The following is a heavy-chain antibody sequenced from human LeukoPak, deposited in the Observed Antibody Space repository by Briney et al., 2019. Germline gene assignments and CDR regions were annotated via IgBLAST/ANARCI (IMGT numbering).Heavy chain of an antibody. J-gene: IGHJ6*03. CDR3: ARDRGYTYGWYMDV. CDR1: GDSISSGSYY. CDR2: MYSSGTT. V-gene: IGHV4-61*02. D-gene: IGHD5-18*01. Sequence: SETLSLTCTVSGDSISSGSYYWSWIRQPDGKGLEWIGRMYSSGTTNYNPSLKSRVTISVDTSKNQFSLKVSSVTAADTAVYYCARDRGYTYGWYMDVWGEGTTVTVSS.